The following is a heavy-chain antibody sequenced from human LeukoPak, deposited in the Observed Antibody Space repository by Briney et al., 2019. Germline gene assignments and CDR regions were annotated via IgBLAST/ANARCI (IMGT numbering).Heavy chain of an antibody. CDR1: GGSISSGGYY. J-gene: IGHJ4*02. V-gene: IGHV4-31*03. Sequence: RASETLSLTCTVSGGSISSGGYYWSWIRQHPGKGLEWIGYISYSGNTYYNPSLKTRLTISVDTSKNQFCLNVSSVTAADTAVYYCARVDLNMLRGVQDWGQGTLVTVSS. D-gene: IGHD3-10*01. CDR3: ARVDLNMLRGVQD. CDR2: ISYSGNT.